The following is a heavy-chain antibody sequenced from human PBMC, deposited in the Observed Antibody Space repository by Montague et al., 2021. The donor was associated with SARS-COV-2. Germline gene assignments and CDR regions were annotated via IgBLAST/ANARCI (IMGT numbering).Heavy chain of an antibody. V-gene: IGHV3-23*01. D-gene: IGHD3-9*01. CDR1: EFPFSDYA. CDR3: AKDTPYDILTGYYVSGEFDY. J-gene: IGHJ4*02. Sequence: SLRLSCAASEFPFSDYAMTWVRQAPGKGLEWVSSISASGSTTYYADSVKGRFTISRDNSQNTLLLQMNSLRVEDTAVYYCAKDTPYDILTGYYVSGEFDYWGQGTLVTVSS. CDR2: ISASGSTT.